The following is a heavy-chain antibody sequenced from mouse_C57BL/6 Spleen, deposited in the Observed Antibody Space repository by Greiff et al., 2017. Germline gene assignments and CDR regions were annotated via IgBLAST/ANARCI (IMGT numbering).Heavy chain of an antibody. D-gene: IGHD1-1*01. CDR2: IYPRDGST. V-gene: IGHV1-85*01. J-gene: IGHJ2*01. Sequence: VQLQESGPELVKPGASVKLSCKASGYTFTSYDINWVKQRPGQGLEWIGWIYPRDGSTKYNEKFKGKATLTVDTSSSTAYVELHSLTSEDSAVYFCARTTVVAHFDYWGQGTTLTVSS. CDR1: GYTFTSYD. CDR3: ARTTVVAHFDY.